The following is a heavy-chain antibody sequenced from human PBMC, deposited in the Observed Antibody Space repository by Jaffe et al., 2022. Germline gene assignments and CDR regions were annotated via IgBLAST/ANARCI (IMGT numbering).Heavy chain of an antibody. CDR3: ARSVSGYDDY. Sequence: EVQLVESGGGLVQPGGSLRLSCAVSGFTFSSYGMHWVRQAPGKGLEYVSAISTNGDRTDYANSVKGRFTISRDNSKNTLYLQMGSLRAEDMAVYHCARSVSGYDDYWGQGTLVTVSS. CDR1: GFTFSSYG. D-gene: IGHD5-12*01. V-gene: IGHV3-64*01. J-gene: IGHJ4*02. CDR2: ISTNGDRT.